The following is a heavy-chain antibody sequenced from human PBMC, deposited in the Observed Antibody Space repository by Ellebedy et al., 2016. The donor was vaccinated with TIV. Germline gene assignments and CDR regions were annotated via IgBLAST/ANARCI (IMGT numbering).Heavy chain of an antibody. J-gene: IGHJ5*02. Sequence: AASVKVSCKASGYTFTSYGISWVRQAPGQGLEWMGWISAYNGNTNYAQKLQGRVTMTTDTSTSTAYMELRSLRSDDTAVYYCARCETGWGFAAAAGTGWSDPWGQGTLVTVSS. CDR1: GYTFTSYG. CDR2: ISAYNGNT. V-gene: IGHV1-18*04. CDR3: ARCETGWGFAAAAGTGWSDP. D-gene: IGHD6-13*01.